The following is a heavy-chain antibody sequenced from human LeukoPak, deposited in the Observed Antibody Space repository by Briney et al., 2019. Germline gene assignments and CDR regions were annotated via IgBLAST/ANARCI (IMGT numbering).Heavy chain of an antibody. CDR2: ISYDGSNK. J-gene: IGHJ4*02. D-gene: IGHD4-17*01. CDR3: AHYGDYAD. V-gene: IGHV3-30*03. CDR1: GFTFSSYG. Sequence: GRSLRLSCAASGFTFSSYGMHWVRQAPGKGLEWVAVISYDGSNKYYADSVKGRFTISRDNSKNTLYLQMNSLRAEDTAVYYCAHYGDYADWGQGTLVTVSS.